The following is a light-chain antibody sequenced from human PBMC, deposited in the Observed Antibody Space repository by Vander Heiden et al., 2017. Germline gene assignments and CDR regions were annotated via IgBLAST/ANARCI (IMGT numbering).Light chain of an antibody. CDR1: HTGSKS. CDR2: DDS. J-gene: IGLJ1*01. Sequence: SYVLTQPPSVYVAPAQTATLPCGGKHTGSKSVHWYQQRPGQAPVLVVYDDSDRPSGIPERFSGSNSGNAATLTISRVEAGDEADYYCQVWDSTTDHHVFATGTKVTVL. V-gene: IGLV3-21*02. CDR3: QVWDSTTDHHV.